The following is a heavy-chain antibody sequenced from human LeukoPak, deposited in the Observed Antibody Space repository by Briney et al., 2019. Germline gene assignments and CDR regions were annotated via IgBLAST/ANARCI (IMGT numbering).Heavy chain of an antibody. J-gene: IGHJ4*02. CDR1: GGSISSYY. V-gene: IGHV4-59*01. CDR3: ARDLKLYYFDY. CDR2: IYYSGST. Sequence: SETLSLTCTVSGGSISSYYWSWIRQPPGKGLEWIGYIYYSGSTNYNPSLKSRVTISVDTSKNQFSLKLSSVTAADTAVYYCARDLKLYYFDYRGQGTLVTVSS. D-gene: IGHD6-6*01.